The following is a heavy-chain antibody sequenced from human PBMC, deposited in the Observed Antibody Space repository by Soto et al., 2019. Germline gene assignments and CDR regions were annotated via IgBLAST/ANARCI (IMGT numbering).Heavy chain of an antibody. CDR1: GFTFSSYG. CDR2: ISYDGSNK. J-gene: IGHJ3*02. Sequence: GGSLRLSCAASGFTFSSYGMHWVRQAPGKGLEWVAVISYDGSNKYYADSVKGRFTISRDNSKNTLYLQMNSLRAEDTAVYCCANTVTGAFDIWCQGTMVTVSS. V-gene: IGHV3-30*18. CDR3: ANTVTGAFDI. D-gene: IGHD4-4*01.